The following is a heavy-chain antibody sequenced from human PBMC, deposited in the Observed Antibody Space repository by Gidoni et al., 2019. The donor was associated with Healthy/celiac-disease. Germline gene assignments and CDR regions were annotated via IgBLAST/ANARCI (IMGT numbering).Heavy chain of an antibody. Sequence: RQAPGKGLEWVGRIKSKTDGGTTDYAAPVKGRFTISRDDSKNTLYLQMNSLKTEDTAVYYCTTASRIAAAGNWFDPWGQGTLVTVSS. V-gene: IGHV3-15*01. CDR2: IKSKTDGGTT. D-gene: IGHD6-13*01. J-gene: IGHJ5*02. CDR3: TTASRIAAAGNWFDP.